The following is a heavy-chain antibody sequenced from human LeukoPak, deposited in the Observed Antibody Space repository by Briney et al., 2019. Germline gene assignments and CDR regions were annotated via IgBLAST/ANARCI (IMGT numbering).Heavy chain of an antibody. CDR3: ARDRGGSSGFYYFDY. V-gene: IGHV4-38-2*02. Sequence: SETLSLTCTVSGDSISSGYHWGWIRQPPGKGLEWIGTIYHSGSTYYNPSLKSRVTISVDTSKNQFSLKLSSVTAADTAVYYCARDRGGSSGFYYFDYWGQGTLVTVSS. CDR2: IYHSGST. D-gene: IGHD6-19*01. J-gene: IGHJ4*02. CDR1: GDSISSGYH.